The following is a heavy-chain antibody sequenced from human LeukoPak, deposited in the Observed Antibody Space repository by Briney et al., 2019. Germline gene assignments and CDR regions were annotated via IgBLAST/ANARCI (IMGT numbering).Heavy chain of an antibody. Sequence: EASVKVSCKASGYTFTSYGISWVRQAPGQGLEWMGWISAYNGNTNYAQKLQGRVTMTTGTSTSTAYMELRSLRSDDTAVYYCARDHVLYYFDYWGQGTLVTVSS. CDR1: GYTFTSYG. CDR3: ARDHVLYYFDY. J-gene: IGHJ4*02. D-gene: IGHD3-16*01. CDR2: ISAYNGNT. V-gene: IGHV1-18*01.